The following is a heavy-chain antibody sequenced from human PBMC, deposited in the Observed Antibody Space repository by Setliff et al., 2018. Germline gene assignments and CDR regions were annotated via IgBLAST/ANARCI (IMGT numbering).Heavy chain of an antibody. CDR1: GYTFSTYG. D-gene: IGHD2-2*01. CDR3: TRDTNIVVVPPHRTAFDI. CDR2: ISPYNGYI. Sequence: ASVKVSCKASGYTFSTYGIAWVRQAPGQGLEWMGWISPYNGYIIYAHKFQGRVTMTTDTSTGTADMELRNLRSNDTAVYYCTRDTNIVVVPPHRTAFDIWGQGTMVT. J-gene: IGHJ3*02. V-gene: IGHV1-18*01.